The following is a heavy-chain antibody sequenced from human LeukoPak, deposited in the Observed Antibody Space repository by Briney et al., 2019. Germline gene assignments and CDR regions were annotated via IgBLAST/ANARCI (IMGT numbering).Heavy chain of an antibody. CDR1: GFTFSSYW. V-gene: IGHV3-74*01. D-gene: IGHD3-10*01. Sequence: GGSLRLSCAASGFTFSSYWMHWVRQAPGKGLVWVSRVDSDGTTTNYADSVKGRFTISRDNAKNTLYLQMNSLRAEDTAVYFCARDVFPYYYASGETGNWFDPWGQGTLVTVS. CDR3: ARDVFPYYYASGETGNWFDP. J-gene: IGHJ5*02. CDR2: VDSDGTTT.